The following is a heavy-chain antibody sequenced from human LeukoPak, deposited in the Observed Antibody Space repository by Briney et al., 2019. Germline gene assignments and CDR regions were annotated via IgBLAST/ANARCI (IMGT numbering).Heavy chain of an antibody. J-gene: IGHJ4*02. CDR1: VFTFSSYG. V-gene: IGHV3-30*02. CDR3: AKDLNYGELVDS. D-gene: IGHD4-17*01. CDR2: IRTDGNKK. Sequence: SLRLSCAASVFTFSSYGMYWVRQAPGEGLDGVAFIRTDGNKKYYADSVKGRFTISRDNSRNTLYLQMNSLRTEDTAVYYCAKDLNYGELVDSWGKGTLVTVSS.